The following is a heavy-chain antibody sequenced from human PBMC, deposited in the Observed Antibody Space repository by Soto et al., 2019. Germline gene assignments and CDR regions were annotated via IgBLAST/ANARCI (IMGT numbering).Heavy chain of an antibody. V-gene: IGHV4-34*01. D-gene: IGHD3-9*01. Sequence: PSETLSLTCAVYGGSFSGYYWSWIRQPPGKGLEWIGEINHSGSTNYNPSLKSRVTISVDTSKNQFSLKLSSVTAADTAVYYCARVPGHWLYHFAYWGQGTLVTVSS. J-gene: IGHJ4*02. CDR1: GGSFSGYY. CDR2: INHSGST. CDR3: ARVPGHWLYHFAY.